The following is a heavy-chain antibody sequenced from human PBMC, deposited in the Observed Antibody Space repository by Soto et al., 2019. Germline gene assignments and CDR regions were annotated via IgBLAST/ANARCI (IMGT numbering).Heavy chain of an antibody. Sequence: SETLSLTCAVYGGSFSGYYWSWIRQPPGKGLEWIGEINHSGSTNYNPSLKSRVTISVDTSKNQFSLKLSSVTAADTAVYYCARGHFGVVITVKWFDPWGQGTLVTVSS. J-gene: IGHJ5*02. D-gene: IGHD3-3*01. CDR2: INHSGST. CDR1: GGSFSGYY. V-gene: IGHV4-34*01. CDR3: ARGHFGVVITVKWFDP.